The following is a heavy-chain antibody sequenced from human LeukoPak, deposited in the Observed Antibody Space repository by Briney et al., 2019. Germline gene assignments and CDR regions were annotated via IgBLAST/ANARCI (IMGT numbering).Heavy chain of an antibody. CDR3: ANLGMGIDY. V-gene: IGHV3-30*02. CDR2: IRYDGSNK. J-gene: IGHJ4*02. Sequence: GGSLRLSCAASGFTFSSYDMHWVRQSPGKGLEWVAFIRYDGSNKHYADSVKGRFTIFRDNSKNTLYLQMNSLRAEDTAVYLCANLGMGIDYWGQGTLVTVST. D-gene: IGHD7-27*01. CDR1: GFTFSSYD.